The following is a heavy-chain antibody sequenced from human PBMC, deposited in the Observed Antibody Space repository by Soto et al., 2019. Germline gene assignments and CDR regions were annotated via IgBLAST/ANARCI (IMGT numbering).Heavy chain of an antibody. D-gene: IGHD3-10*01. Sequence: SETLSRTCSVLGASLTTYYWSWIRQPPGKGLEWIGSISYSGSTKYNPSLESRVMISLDTSKNQFSLRLTSVTAADTALYYCARDWDSSGLFDPWGQGALVTVSS. V-gene: IGHV4-59*01. CDR1: GASLTTYY. CDR2: ISYSGST. J-gene: IGHJ5*02. CDR3: ARDWDSSGLFDP.